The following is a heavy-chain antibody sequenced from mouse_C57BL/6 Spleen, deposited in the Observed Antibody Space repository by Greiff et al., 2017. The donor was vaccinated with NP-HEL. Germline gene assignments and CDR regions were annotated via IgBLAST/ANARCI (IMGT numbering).Heavy chain of an antibody. J-gene: IGHJ1*03. CDR2: IDPHRVGT. Sequence: VQLQQSGAELVKPGASVKLSCKASGYTFTSYWMHWVQPRPGRGLEWLGRIDPHRVGTTYNEQFTSKATLTVDKPSITSYMQLSSLTSEDSAFYYCARSIYYYADPYCDVWGTGTTVTVSS. V-gene: IGHV1-72*01. CDR1: GYTFTSYW. D-gene: IGHD1-1*01. CDR3: ARSIYYYADPYCDV.